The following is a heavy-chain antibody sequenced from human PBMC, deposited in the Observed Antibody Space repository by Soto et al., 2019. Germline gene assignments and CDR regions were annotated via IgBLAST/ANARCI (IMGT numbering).Heavy chain of an antibody. CDR1: GYTLTSYG. CDR3: ARDADGYCSGGSCYRRSWYFDL. D-gene: IGHD2-15*01. CDR2: SSAYNGHT. Sequence: QVQLVQSGAEVKKPGASVKVSCRASGYTLTSYGINWVRQAPGQGREWMGWSSAYNGHTNYAQNLQDRVTMPTDTSASTAYMELRSLRSEDTAVYYCARDADGYCSGGSCYRRSWYFDLWGRGPLVTVSS. J-gene: IGHJ2*01. V-gene: IGHV1-18*01.